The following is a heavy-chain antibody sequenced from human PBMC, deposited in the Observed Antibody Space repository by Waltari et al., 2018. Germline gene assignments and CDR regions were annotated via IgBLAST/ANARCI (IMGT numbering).Heavy chain of an antibody. V-gene: IGHV3-23*03. CDR2: IYSGGGA. Sequence: EVQLLESGGGLIPPGGSLTLSCAASGFSFNNYAINWIRQAPGKGLECVSVIYSGGGAYYADSVKGRFTISRDNSKNTLYLQMSSLRLEDTAVYYCVKETAYGYYFDNWGQGTLVSVSS. CDR3: VKETAYGYYFDN. CDR1: GFSFNNYA. D-gene: IGHD3-10*01. J-gene: IGHJ4*02.